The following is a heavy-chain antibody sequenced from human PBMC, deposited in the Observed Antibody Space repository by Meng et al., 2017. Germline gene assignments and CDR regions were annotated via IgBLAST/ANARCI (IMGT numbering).Heavy chain of an antibody. V-gene: IGHV3-30*04. Sequence: GGSLRLSCAASGFTFSSYAMHWVRQAPGKGLEWVAVISYDGSNKYYADSVKGRFTISRDNSKNTLYLQMNSLRAEDTAVYYCARDVVAAAAPGAFDIWGQGTMVTVSS. D-gene: IGHD6-13*01. CDR3: ARDVVAAAAPGAFDI. CDR1: GFTFSSYA. J-gene: IGHJ3*02. CDR2: ISYDGSNK.